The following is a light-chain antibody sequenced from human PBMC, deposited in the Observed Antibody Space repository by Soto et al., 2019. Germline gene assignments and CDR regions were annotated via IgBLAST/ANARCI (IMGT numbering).Light chain of an antibody. V-gene: IGLV4-69*01. Sequence: QLVLTQPPSASASLGASVTLTCTVTGGHTNYAIAWHQQSPGKGPRYLMTVNFRGAHNKGAGIPDRFSGSSTGAECYLTISTLQSDDEAVYFCQTWGSDIHVLGPGTKLPVL. J-gene: IGLJ1*01. CDR1: GGHTNYA. CDR2: VNFRGAH. CDR3: QTWGSDIHV.